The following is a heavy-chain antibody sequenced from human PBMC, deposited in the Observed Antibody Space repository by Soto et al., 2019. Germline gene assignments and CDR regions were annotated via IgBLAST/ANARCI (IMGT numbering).Heavy chain of an antibody. D-gene: IGHD4-17*01. CDR1: GGTFSSYT. V-gene: IGHV1-69*02. J-gene: IGHJ3*02. CDR3: ARITDYGAGRHAFDI. CDR2: IIPILGIA. Sequence: QVQLVQSGAGVKKPGSSVKVSCKASGGTFSSYTISWVRQAPGQGLEWMGRIIPILGIANYAQKFQGRVTITADKSTSTAYMELSSLRSEDTAVYYCARITDYGAGRHAFDIWGQGTMVTVSS.